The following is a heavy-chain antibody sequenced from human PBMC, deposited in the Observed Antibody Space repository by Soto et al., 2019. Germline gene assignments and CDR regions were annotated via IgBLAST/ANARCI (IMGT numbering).Heavy chain of an antibody. V-gene: IGHV1-69*01. CDR3: ARDSPENLYSSGLRDYYYGMDV. D-gene: IGHD6-19*01. J-gene: IGHJ6*02. CDR2: IIPIFGTA. Sequence: QVQLVQSGAEVKKPGSSVKVSCKASGGTFSSYAISWVRQAPGQGLEWMGGIIPIFGTANYAQKFQGRVTITADESTSTAYMELSSLRSEDTAVYYCARDSPENLYSSGLRDYYYGMDVWGQGTTVTVSS. CDR1: GGTFSSYA.